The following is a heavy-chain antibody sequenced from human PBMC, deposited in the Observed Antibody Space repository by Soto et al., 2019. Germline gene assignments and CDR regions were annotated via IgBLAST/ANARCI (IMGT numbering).Heavy chain of an antibody. D-gene: IGHD1-1*01. J-gene: IGHJ5*02. Sequence: SEPLSLTCPVSGGSVRSTTSYWSWILQSPVKGLEWIGSIYYSGTTYYHPSLKSRVTMSVDTPKNQVSLKLSSMTAADTAVYYCVRHWSSSGNNWFDPWGQGTQVTVSS. CDR3: VRHWSSSGNNWFDP. CDR1: GGSVRSTTSY. V-gene: IGHV4-39*01. CDR2: IYYSGTT.